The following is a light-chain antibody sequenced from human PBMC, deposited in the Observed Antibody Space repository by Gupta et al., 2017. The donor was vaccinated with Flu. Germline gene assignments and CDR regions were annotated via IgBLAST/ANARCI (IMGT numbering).Light chain of an antibody. J-gene: IGLJ1*01. Sequence: QSALPQPASVSGSPGQSITISCTGTSSDVGNYNFVSWYQQHPGKAPKLMIYEVSNRPSGVSNRFSGSKSGNTASLTISGLQTEDEADYYCTSYTSSSTLYVFGTGTKVTVL. CDR3: TSYTSSSTLYV. V-gene: IGLV2-14*01. CDR1: SSDVGNYNF. CDR2: EVS.